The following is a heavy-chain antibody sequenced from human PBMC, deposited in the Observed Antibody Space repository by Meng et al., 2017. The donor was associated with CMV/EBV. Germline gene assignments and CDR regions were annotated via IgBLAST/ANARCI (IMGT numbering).Heavy chain of an antibody. Sequence: SETLSLTCTVSGGSISSYYWSWIRQPPGKGLEWIGEINHSGSTNYNPSLKSRVTISVDTSKNQFSLKLSSVTAADTAVYYCARGQRFRSFDYWGQGTLVTVSS. CDR1: GGSISSYY. CDR2: INHSGST. D-gene: IGHD5-24*01. V-gene: IGHV4-34*01. J-gene: IGHJ4*02. CDR3: ARGQRFRSFDY.